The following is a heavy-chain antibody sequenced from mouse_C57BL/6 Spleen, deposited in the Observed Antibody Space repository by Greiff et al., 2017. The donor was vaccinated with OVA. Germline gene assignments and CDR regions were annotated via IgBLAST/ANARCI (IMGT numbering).Heavy chain of an antibody. CDR3: VKAVRGNWDVRFAY. CDR2: ISNKANGYTT. D-gene: IGHD4-1*01. CDR1: GFTFTDYY. Sequence: EVMLVESGGGLVQPGASLRLSCAASGFTFTDYYMSWVRQPPGKAPEWLALISNKANGYTTEYTASVKGRFTISRDNSQNILYLQMNTLRAEDSATYYCVKAVRGNWDVRFAYWGQGTLVTVSA. V-gene: IGHV7-4*01. J-gene: IGHJ3*01.